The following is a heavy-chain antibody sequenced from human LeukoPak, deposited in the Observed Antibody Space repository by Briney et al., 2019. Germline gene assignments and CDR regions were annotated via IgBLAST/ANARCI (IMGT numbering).Heavy chain of an antibody. CDR2: IIPLFGTP. CDR3: ASATLRCSGGSCYEMDV. J-gene: IGHJ6*04. D-gene: IGHD2-15*01. V-gene: IGHV1-69*06. CDR1: GGTFSSYT. Sequence: SVKVSCKASGGTFSSYTISWVRQAPGQGLEWMGGIIPLFGTPDYAQKFQGRVTITADRSTSTAYMELSSLRSEDTAVYYCASATLRCSGGSCYEMDVWGKGTTVTVSS.